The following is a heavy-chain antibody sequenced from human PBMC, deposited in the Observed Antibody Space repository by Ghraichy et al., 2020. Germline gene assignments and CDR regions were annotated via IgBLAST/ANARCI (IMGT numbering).Heavy chain of an antibody. D-gene: IGHD1-26*01. CDR1: GGSFSGYY. J-gene: IGHJ5*02. CDR2: INHSGST. Sequence: SETLSLTCAVYGGSFSGYYWSWIRQPPGKGLEWIGEINHSGSTNYNPSLKSRVTISVDTSKNQFSLKLSSVTAADTAVYYCARVSEWDYNWFDPWGQGTLVTVSS. CDR3: ARVSEWDYNWFDP. V-gene: IGHV4-34*01.